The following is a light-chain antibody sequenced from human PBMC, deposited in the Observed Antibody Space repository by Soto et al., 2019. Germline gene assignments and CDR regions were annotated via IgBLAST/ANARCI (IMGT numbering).Light chain of an antibody. CDR2: DAS. V-gene: IGKV3-11*01. J-gene: IGKJ5*01. CDR1: QSVSSY. Sequence: EILLTQSPSTLSLSPGERATLSCRASQSVSSYLAWYQQKPGQAPRLLIYDASNRATGIPARFSGSGSGTDFTLTISSLEPEDFEVYYCQQRSNWPPLFGQGTRLEIK. CDR3: QQRSNWPPL.